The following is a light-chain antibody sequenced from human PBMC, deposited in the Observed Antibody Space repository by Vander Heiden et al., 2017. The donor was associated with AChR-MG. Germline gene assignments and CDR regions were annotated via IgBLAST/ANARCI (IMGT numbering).Light chain of an antibody. CDR3: MQALQLLT. CDR2: LGS. V-gene: IGKV2-28*01. CDR1: QSLLHSDGYNY. Sequence: DIVMTQSPLSLPVTPGEPASISCRSSQSLLHSDGYNYLDWYVQKPGQSPQLLIYLGSNRASGVPDRFSGSGSGTDFTLKISRVETEDVGLYYCMQALQLLTFGPRTKVEIK. J-gene: IGKJ1*01.